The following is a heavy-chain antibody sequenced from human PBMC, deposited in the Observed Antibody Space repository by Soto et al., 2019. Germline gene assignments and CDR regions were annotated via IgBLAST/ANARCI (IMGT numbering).Heavy chain of an antibody. CDR1: GGSISINY. CDR3: ARYDSGSSFAY. Sequence: QVQLQESGPGLVKPSETLSLTCSVSGGSISINYWSWIRQPPGKGLEWIGYIYYSGSTNYNPSLKSRVTISVDTSKNQFSLRLSSVTAADTAVYYCARYDSGSSFAYWGQGTLVTVSS. V-gene: IGHV4-59*08. J-gene: IGHJ4*02. D-gene: IGHD1-26*01. CDR2: IYYSGST.